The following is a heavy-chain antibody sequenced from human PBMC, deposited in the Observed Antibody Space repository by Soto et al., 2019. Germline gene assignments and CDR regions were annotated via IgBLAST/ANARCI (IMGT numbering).Heavy chain of an antibody. CDR2: ISGSGGST. CDR1: GFTFSSYA. Sequence: GGSLRLSCAASGFTFSSYAMSWVRQAPGKGLEWVSAISGSGGSTYYADSVKGRFTISRDNSKNTLYLQMNSLRAEDTAVYYCARGRYCSGGSCSHPPPYYYYYMDVWGKGTTVTVSS. CDR3: ARGRYCSGGSCSHPPPYYYYYMDV. J-gene: IGHJ6*03. V-gene: IGHV3-23*01. D-gene: IGHD2-15*01.